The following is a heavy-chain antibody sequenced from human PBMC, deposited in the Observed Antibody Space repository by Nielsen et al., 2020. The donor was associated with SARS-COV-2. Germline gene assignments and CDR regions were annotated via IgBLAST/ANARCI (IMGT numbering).Heavy chain of an antibody. CDR2: ISYDGSNK. D-gene: IGHD3-22*01. Sequence: WIRQPQGKGLEWVAVISYDGSNKYYADSVKGRFTISRDNSKNTLYLQMNSLRAEDTAVYYCAKGLDYDSSGYYHDYWGQGTLVTVSS. CDR3: AKGLDYDSSGYYHDY. V-gene: IGHV3-30*18. J-gene: IGHJ4*02.